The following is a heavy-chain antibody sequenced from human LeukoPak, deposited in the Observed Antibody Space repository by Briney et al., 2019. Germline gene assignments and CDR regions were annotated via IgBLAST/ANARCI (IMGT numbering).Heavy chain of an antibody. J-gene: IGHJ3*02. CDR3: AGAYCGGDCYSGRAFDI. CDR1: GGSISSSSNY. CDR2: IYYSGSS. D-gene: IGHD2-21*02. V-gene: IGHV4-39*07. Sequence: SETLALTCTVSGGSISSSSNYWGWIRQPPGKGLEWIGSIYYSGSSYYNPSLKSRVTISVDTSKNQFSLKLSSVTAADTAVYYCAGAYCGGDCYSGRAFDIWGQGTMVTVSS.